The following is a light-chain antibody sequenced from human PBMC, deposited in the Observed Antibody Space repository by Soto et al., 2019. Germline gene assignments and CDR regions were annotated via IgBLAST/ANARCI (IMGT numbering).Light chain of an antibody. V-gene: IGLV2-23*01. CDR3: CSYASSSSYV. CDR1: TSDVGGYNL. CDR2: EGT. Sequence: QSALTQPASVSGSPGQSITISCSGTTSDVGGYNLVSWYQQHTAKAPKLLIYEGTQRPSGVSSRFPGSKSGNTASLTISGLQAEDEADYYCCSYASSSSYVFGTGTKLTVL. J-gene: IGLJ1*01.